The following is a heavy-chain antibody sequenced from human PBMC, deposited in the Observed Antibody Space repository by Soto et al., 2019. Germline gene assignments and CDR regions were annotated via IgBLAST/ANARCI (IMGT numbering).Heavy chain of an antibody. CDR1: GDFISSGGYY. Sequence: SETLSLTCGVSGDFISSGGYYWSWIRQQPGKGMEWIGYIYENGFSDYNPSLKSRVTVSLDKSKNQFSLTLHSVSAADTAVYYCARMDGYNSFEHWGLGTLVTVSA. V-gene: IGHV4-30-2*01. CDR2: IYENGFS. D-gene: IGHD5-12*01. J-gene: IGHJ4*02. CDR3: ARMDGYNSFEH.